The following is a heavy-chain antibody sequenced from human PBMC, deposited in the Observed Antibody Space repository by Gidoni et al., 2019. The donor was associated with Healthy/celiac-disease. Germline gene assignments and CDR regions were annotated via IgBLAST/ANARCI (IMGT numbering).Heavy chain of an antibody. J-gene: IGHJ4*02. CDR2: IYYSGRT. CDR3: ARFGATVTTWFDY. V-gene: IGHV4-39*01. D-gene: IGHD4-17*01. CDR1: GGSISSSRYY. Sequence: QLQLQESGPGLVKPTETLSLPCTVSGGSISSSRYYWGWIRQPPGKGLEWIVSIYYSGRTYYNPSRKSRVTISVDTSKNQFSLKLSSVTAADTAVYYCARFGATVTTWFDYWGQGTLVTVSS.